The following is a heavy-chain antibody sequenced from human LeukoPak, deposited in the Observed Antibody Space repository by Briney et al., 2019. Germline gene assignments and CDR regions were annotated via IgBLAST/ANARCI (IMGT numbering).Heavy chain of an antibody. Sequence: PGESLRLSCAASGFTFSSYGMHWVRQAPGKGLEWVAATWYDGSNKYCADSVKGRFTISRDNSKNTLYLQMNSLRAEDTAVYFCARGGHCSTTSCSNYDGMDVWGQGTTLTVSS. CDR3: ARGGHCSTTSCSNYDGMDV. J-gene: IGHJ6*02. CDR2: TWYDGSNK. D-gene: IGHD2-2*01. CDR1: GFTFSSYG. V-gene: IGHV3-33*01.